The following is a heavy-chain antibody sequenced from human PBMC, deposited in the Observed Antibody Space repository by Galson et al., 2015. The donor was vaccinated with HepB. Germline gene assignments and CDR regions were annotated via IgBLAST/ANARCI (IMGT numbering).Heavy chain of an antibody. CDR1: GDSVSSNSAA. D-gene: IGHD6-13*01. Sequence: CAISGDSVSSNSAAWNWIRQSPSRGLEWLGRTYYRSKWYNDYAVSVKSRITINPDTSKNQFSLQLNSVTPEDTAVYYCARNLDSSSWENWFDPWGQGTLVTVSS. CDR2: TYYRSKWYN. J-gene: IGHJ5*02. V-gene: IGHV6-1*01. CDR3: ARNLDSSSWENWFDP.